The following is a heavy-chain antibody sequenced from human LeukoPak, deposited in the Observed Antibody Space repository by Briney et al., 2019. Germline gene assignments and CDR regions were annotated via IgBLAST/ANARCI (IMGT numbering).Heavy chain of an antibody. J-gene: IGHJ3*02. Sequence: SVKVSCKASGYTFTSYGISWVRQAPGQGLEWMGWIIPIFGTANYAQKFQGRVTITADESTSTAYMELSSLGSEDPAVYYCARDMVSYSSGWIGLGGAFDIWGQGTMVTVSS. CDR2: IIPIFGTA. CDR1: GYTFTSYG. D-gene: IGHD6-19*01. V-gene: IGHV1-69*13. CDR3: ARDMVSYSSGWIGLGGAFDI.